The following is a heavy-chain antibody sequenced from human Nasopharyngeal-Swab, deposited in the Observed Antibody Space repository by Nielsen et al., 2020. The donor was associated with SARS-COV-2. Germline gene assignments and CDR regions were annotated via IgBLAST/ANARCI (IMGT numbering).Heavy chain of an antibody. CDR2: IYYGGST. CDR3: ARDTPYCSSTSCFNWFDP. D-gene: IGHD2-2*01. J-gene: IGHJ5*02. V-gene: IGHV4-59*01. Sequence: SETLSLTCTVSGGSISSYYWSWTRQPPGKGLEWIGYIYYGGSTNYNPSLKSRVTISVDTSKNQFSLKLSSVTAADTAVYYCARDTPYCSSTSCFNWFDPWGQGTLVTVSS. CDR1: GGSISSYY.